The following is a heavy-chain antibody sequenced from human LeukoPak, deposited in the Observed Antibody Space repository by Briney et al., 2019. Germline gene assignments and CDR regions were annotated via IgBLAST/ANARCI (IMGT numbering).Heavy chain of an antibody. CDR1: GFTFSTYR. V-gene: IGHV3-7*01. D-gene: IGHD2-21*02. Sequence: GGSLRLSCAASGFTFSTYRMSWVRQAPGKGLEWVANIKQDGSEKHYVDSVKGRFTISRDNSKNTLVLQMNSLRSEDTAVYFCARDNRDWAFDYWGQGTLVTVSS. CDR3: ARDNRDWAFDY. J-gene: IGHJ4*02. CDR2: IKQDGSEK.